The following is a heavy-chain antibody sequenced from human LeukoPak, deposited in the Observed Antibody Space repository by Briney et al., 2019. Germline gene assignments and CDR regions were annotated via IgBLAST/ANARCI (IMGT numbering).Heavy chain of an antibody. Sequence: SETLSLTCTVSGGSISSSSYYWGWIRQPPGKGLEWIGSIYYSGSTYYNPSLKSRVTISVDTSKNQFSLKLSPVTAADTAVYYCARVYSSSYDAFDIWGQGTMVTVSS. V-gene: IGHV4-39*07. CDR1: GGSISSSSYY. D-gene: IGHD6-13*01. CDR3: ARVYSSSYDAFDI. CDR2: IYYSGST. J-gene: IGHJ3*02.